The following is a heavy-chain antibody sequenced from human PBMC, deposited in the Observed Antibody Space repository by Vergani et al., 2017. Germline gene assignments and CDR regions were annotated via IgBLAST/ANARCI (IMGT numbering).Heavy chain of an antibody. Sequence: QVQLQASGPGRVKPSQTLSLTCTMSGGSISAGYYFWSWIRPPAGKGLEWLGHISASGNASHSPSLKTRVSMAVDTSKNQFSLTVTSVTAADTAIYFCARRGGGYYSGGKVHPLRTAFDVWGHGTVVTVSS. D-gene: IGHD2-15*01. CDR3: ARRGGGYYSGGKVHPLRTAFDV. CDR2: ISASGNA. J-gene: IGHJ3*01. V-gene: IGHV4-61*02. CDR1: GGSISAGYYF.